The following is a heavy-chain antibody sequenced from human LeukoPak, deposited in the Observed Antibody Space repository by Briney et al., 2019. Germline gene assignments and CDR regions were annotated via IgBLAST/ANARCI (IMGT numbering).Heavy chain of an antibody. Sequence: GGSLGLSCAASGFTFRNYVIHWVRQAPGKGLEWVAVISHDDSNKYYADSVKGRFSISRDNSKNTLYLQMNSLRTEDTAVYYCARSGSVRIAANWGQGTLVTVSS. CDR3: ARSGSVRIAAN. CDR2: ISHDDSNK. D-gene: IGHD6-13*01. V-gene: IGHV3-30*03. CDR1: GFTFRNYV. J-gene: IGHJ4*02.